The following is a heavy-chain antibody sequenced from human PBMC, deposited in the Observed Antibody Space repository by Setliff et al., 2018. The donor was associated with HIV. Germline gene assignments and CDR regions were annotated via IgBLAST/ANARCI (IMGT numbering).Heavy chain of an antibody. J-gene: IGHJ3*02. CDR1: GGSISSGDYY. D-gene: IGHD3-3*01. CDR3: ARQPSGFLQPKDAFDI. V-gene: IGHV4-61*02. CDR2: IHTSGNT. Sequence: SETLSLTCTVSGGSISSGDYYWTWIRQPAGKGLQWIGRIHTSGNTKYSPSFQGQVLISADNSVNTAYLQWISLKASDSAMYYCARQPSGFLQPKDAFDIWGQGTKVTVSS.